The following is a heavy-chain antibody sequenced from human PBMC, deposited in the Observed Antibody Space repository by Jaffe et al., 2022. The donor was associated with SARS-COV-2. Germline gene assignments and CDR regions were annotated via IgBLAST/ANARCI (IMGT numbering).Heavy chain of an antibody. CDR1: GVTFSTYA. CDR3: AREYLPYYYMVRCVRD. CDR2: IRHDGTNE. V-gene: IGHV3-33*01. J-gene: IGHJ4*02. D-gene: IGHD3-10*01. Sequence: QVQLVESGGGVVQPGRSLRLSCEVSGVTFSTYAMHWVRQAPGKGLEWVAVIRHDGTNEHYADSVKGRFTISRDNSRNTLYLEVNSLRAEDTAVYYCAREYLPYYYMVRCVRDWGQGTLVTVSP.